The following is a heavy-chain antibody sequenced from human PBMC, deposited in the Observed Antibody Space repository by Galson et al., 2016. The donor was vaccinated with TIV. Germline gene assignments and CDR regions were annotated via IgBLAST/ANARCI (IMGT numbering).Heavy chain of an antibody. J-gene: IGHJ4*02. CDR1: GFAFSSYS. D-gene: IGHD5-24*01. V-gene: IGHV3-30-3*01. CDR2: VSNDGSQT. CDR3: VRDGPEGYNDLDY. Sequence: SLRLSCAASGFAFSSYSLHWVRQAPGTGPESVAVVSNDGSQTYYANSVRGRFTISRDNFMNTVFLQMNSLRAEDAAVYYCVRDGPEGYNDLDYWRLGTRVAVSS.